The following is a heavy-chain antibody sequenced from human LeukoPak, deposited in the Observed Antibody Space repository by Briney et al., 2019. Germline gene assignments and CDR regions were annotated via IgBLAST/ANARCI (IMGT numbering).Heavy chain of an antibody. V-gene: IGHV3-53*01. Sequence: GGSLRLSCAASEFTVSSNYMSWVRQAPGKGLEWVSTIYSGGGTYYADSVKGRFTISRDNSRNALYLQMNSLRAEDTAVYYCARDRDYYDSSGYHYWGQGTLVTVSS. J-gene: IGHJ4*02. CDR2: IYSGGGT. CDR3: ARDRDYYDSSGYHY. D-gene: IGHD3-22*01. CDR1: EFTVSSNY.